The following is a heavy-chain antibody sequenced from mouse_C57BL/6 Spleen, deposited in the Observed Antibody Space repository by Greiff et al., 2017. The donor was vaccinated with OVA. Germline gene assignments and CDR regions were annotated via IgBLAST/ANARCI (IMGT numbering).Heavy chain of an antibody. CDR1: GYSITSGYY. CDR3: ARGVMVNYAMDY. J-gene: IGHJ4*01. Sequence: EVHLVESGPGLVKPSQSLSLTCSVTGYSITSGYYWNWIRQFPGNKLEWMGYISYDGSNNYNPSLKNRISITRDTSKNQFFLKLNSVTTEDTATYYCARGVMVNYAMDYWGQGTSVTVSS. CDR2: ISYDGSN. D-gene: IGHD2-2*01. V-gene: IGHV3-6*01.